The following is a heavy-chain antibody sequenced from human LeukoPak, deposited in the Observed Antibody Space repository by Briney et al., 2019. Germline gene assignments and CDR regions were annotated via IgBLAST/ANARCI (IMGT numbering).Heavy chain of an antibody. Sequence: SVKVSCKASGGTFSSYAVSWVRQAPGQGLEWMGRIIPILGIANYAQKFQGRVTITADKSTSTAYMELSSLRSEDTAVYYCARASSSSMGYYYGMDVWGQGTTVTVSS. CDR1: GGTFSSYA. J-gene: IGHJ6*02. CDR2: IIPILGIA. CDR3: ARASSSSMGYYYGMDV. V-gene: IGHV1-69*04. D-gene: IGHD6-13*01.